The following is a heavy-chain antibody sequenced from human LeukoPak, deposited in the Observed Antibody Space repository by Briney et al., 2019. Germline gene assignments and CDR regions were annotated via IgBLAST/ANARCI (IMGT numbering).Heavy chain of an antibody. J-gene: IGHJ4*02. CDR2: ISGSGGST. V-gene: IGHV3-23*01. CDR1: GFTFSSYA. Sequence: GGSLRLSCAASGFTFSSYAMSWVRQAPGKGLEWVSAISGSGGSTYYADSVKGRFTISRDNSKNTLYLQMNSLRAEDTAVYYCAKGVSMITFGGVLDYWGQGTLVTVSS. D-gene: IGHD3-16*01. CDR3: AKGVSMITFGGVLDY.